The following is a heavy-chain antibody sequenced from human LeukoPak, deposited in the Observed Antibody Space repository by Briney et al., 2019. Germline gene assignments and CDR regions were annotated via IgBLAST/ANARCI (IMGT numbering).Heavy chain of an antibody. CDR1: GGSISSYH. Sequence: PSETLSLTCTVSGGSISSYHWSWIRQPAGKGLEWIGHIYTPGSTKYNPSLKSRVTMSVDTSKNQFSLKLSSVTAAGTAVYYCARGPYSYDSSGAFDIWGQGTMVTVSS. V-gene: IGHV4-4*07. CDR2: IYTPGST. J-gene: IGHJ3*02. CDR3: ARGPYSYDSSGAFDI. D-gene: IGHD3-22*01.